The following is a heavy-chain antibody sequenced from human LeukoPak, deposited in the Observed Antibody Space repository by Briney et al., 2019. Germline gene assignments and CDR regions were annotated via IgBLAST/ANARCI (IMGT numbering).Heavy chain of an antibody. Sequence: PGGSLRLSCAASGFTFSSYRMHWVRQAPGKGLAWVSLINYDGSSKNYADSVKGRFTISRDNAKKTLYLQMNNLRAEDSAVYYCARPGSAPYLFWGQGTLVTVSS. CDR2: INYDGSSK. CDR3: ARPGSAPYLF. CDR1: GFTFSSYR. D-gene: IGHD1-14*01. V-gene: IGHV3-74*01. J-gene: IGHJ4*02.